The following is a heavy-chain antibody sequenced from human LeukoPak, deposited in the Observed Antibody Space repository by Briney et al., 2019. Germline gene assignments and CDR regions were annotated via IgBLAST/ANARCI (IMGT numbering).Heavy chain of an antibody. D-gene: IGHD3-3*01. CDR3: ARMDDFWSGPYYYYYMDV. V-gene: IGHV1-2*02. CDR1: GYTFTGYY. J-gene: IGHJ6*03. CDR2: INPNSGGT. Sequence: ASVKVSFKASGYTFTGYYMHWVRQAPGQGLEWMGWINPNSGGTNYAQKFQGRVTMTRNTSISTAYMELSSLRSEDTAVYYCARMDDFWSGPYYYYYMDVWGKGTTVTVSS.